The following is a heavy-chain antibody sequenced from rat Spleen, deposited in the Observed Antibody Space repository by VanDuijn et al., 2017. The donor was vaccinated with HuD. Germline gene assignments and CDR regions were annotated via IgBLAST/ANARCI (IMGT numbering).Heavy chain of an antibody. CDR3: ARPHNWEH. V-gene: IGHV5-25*01. Sequence: EVQLVESGGGLVQPGRSLKLSCAGSGFTFSDYSMAWVRQAPKKGPEWVASITNTGDTTYYSDSVKGRFTISRDNAKSTLYLQMDSLRSEDTATYYCARPHNWEHWGQGVMVTVSS. CDR1: GFTFSDYS. J-gene: IGHJ2*01. CDR2: ITNTGDTT. D-gene: IGHD5-1*01.